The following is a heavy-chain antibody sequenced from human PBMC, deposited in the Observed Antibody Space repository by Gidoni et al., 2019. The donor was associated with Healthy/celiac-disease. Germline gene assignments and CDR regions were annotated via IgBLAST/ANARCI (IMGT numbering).Heavy chain of an antibody. D-gene: IGHD3-22*01. CDR1: GFTFSSYA. Sequence: EVQLLESGGGLVQPGGSLRLPCPASGFTFSSYAMSWVRQAPGKGLAWVSAISGSGGSTYYADSVKGRFTISRDNSKNTLYLQMNSLRAEDTAVYYCAKDQDYYDSSGYYHDAFDIWGQGTMVTVSS. CDR2: ISGSGGST. CDR3: AKDQDYYDSSGYYHDAFDI. J-gene: IGHJ3*02. V-gene: IGHV3-23*01.